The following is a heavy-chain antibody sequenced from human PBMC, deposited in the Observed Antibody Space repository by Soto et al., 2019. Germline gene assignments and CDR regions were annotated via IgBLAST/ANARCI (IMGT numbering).Heavy chain of an antibody. V-gene: IGHV3-30*04. CDR3: ARVGEGGSYYYYYGMDV. CDR1: GFNFSSYA. J-gene: IGHJ6*02. CDR2: ISYDGSNK. Sequence: GGSLRLSCAASGFNFSSYAMHWVRQAPGKGLEWVAVISYDGSNKYYADSVKGRFTISRDNSKNTLYLQMNSLRAEDTAVYYCARVGEGGSYYYYYGMDVWGQGTTVTVSS. D-gene: IGHD1-26*01.